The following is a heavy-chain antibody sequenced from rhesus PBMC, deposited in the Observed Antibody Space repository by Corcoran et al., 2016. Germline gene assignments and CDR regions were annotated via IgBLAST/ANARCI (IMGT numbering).Heavy chain of an antibody. D-gene: IGHD7-45*01. CDR3: ARWGRYYYGLDS. J-gene: IGHJ6*01. CDR1: GGSIRRGSYY. CDR2: ITYSGRT. Sequence: QVQLQESGPGLVKPSETLSLTCAVPGGSIRRGSYYWSWIREPPGKGLEWFGYITYSGRTSYNPSLKSRVTISRDTSKNQFSLKLSSVTAADTAVYYCARWGRYYYGLDSWGQGVVVTVSS. V-gene: IGHV4-122*02.